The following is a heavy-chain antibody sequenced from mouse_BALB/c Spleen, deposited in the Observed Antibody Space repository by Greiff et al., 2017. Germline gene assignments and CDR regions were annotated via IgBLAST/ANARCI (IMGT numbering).Heavy chain of an antibody. J-gene: IGHJ4*01. CDR3: ARDGYRAMDY. Sequence: EVMLVESGGGLVQPGGSRKLSCAASGFTFSSFGMHWVRQAPEKGLEWVAYISSGSSTIYYADTVKGRFTISRDNPKNTLFLQMTSLRSEDTAMYYCARDGYRAMDYWGQGTSVTVSS. V-gene: IGHV5-17*02. CDR1: GFTFSSFG. CDR2: ISSGSSTI. D-gene: IGHD2-3*01.